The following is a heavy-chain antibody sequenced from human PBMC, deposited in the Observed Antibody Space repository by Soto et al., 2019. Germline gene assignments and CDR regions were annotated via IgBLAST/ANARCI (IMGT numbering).Heavy chain of an antibody. V-gene: IGHV6-1*01. Sequence: SQTLALTCAISGDSGSSNSAAWNRIRQSPSRGLEWLGRTYYRSKWYNDYAVSVKSRITINPDTSKNQFSLQLNSVTPEDTAVYYCARDINPNYSSSPYFDYWGQGTLVTVSS. CDR3: ARDINPNYSSSPYFDY. J-gene: IGHJ4*02. CDR1: GDSGSSNSAA. D-gene: IGHD6-6*01. CDR2: TYYRSKWYN.